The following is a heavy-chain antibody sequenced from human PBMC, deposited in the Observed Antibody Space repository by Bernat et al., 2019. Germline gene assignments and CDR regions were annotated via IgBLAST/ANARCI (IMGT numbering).Heavy chain of an antibody. CDR1: VFTFSSYA. CDR2: IIGSGGST. J-gene: IGHJ3*02. D-gene: IGHD2-15*01. V-gene: IGHV3-23*01. CDR3: ATFNVAATFLGAFDI. Sequence: EVQLLESGGGLVQPGGSLRLSCAASVFTFSSYAMSWVRQAPGKGLEWVSAIIGSGGSTCYGDPVKGRFTISRGNSKNTLYLQMNSLRAEDTAVYYCATFNVAATFLGAFDIWGQGTMVTVSS.